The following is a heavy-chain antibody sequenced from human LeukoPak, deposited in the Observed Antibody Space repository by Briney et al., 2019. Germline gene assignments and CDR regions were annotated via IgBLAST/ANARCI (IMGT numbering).Heavy chain of an antibody. D-gene: IGHD6-13*01. V-gene: IGHV3-9*01. J-gene: IGHJ4*02. CDR2: ISWNSGSI. CDR1: GFTFDDYA. CDR3: AKEGGAAAFDY. Sequence: GRSLRLSCAASGFTFDDYAMHWVRQAPGKGLEWVSGISWNSGSIGYADSVKGRFTISRDNAKNSLYLQVNSLRAEDTALYYCAKEGGAAAFDYWGQGTLVTVSS.